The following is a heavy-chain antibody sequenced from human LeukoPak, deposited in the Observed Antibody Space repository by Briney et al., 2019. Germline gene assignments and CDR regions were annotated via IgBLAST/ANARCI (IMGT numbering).Heavy chain of an antibody. D-gene: IGHD4-17*01. CDR2: INPNSGGT. J-gene: IGHJ6*04. V-gene: IGHV1-2*02. CDR3: ARGHLKTTVERDHWDV. Sequence: GASVKVSCKASGYTFTGYYMHWVRQAPGQGLEWMGWINPNSGGTNYAQKFQGRVTMTRDTSISTAYMELSRLRSDDTAVYYCARGHLKTTVERDHWDVWGKGTTVTISS. CDR1: GYTFTGYY.